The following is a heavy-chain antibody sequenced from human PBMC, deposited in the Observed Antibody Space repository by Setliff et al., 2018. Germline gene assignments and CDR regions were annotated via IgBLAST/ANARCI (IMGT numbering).Heavy chain of an antibody. Sequence: GGSLRLSCAASGFTFSEYAMTWVRQAPGKGLEWVGRIKGKTDGLATDYAAPVKGRFIISGDESENTLYLQMNNLKTEDTGVYYCTTDRRGGCSGASCYDFDYWGQGTLVTVSS. CDR2: IKGKTDGLAT. CDR3: TTDRRGGCSGASCYDFDY. D-gene: IGHD2-15*01. V-gene: IGHV3-15*01. CDR1: GFTFSEYA. J-gene: IGHJ4*02.